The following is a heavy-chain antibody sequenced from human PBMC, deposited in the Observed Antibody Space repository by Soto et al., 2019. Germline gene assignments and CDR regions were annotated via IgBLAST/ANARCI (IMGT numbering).Heavy chain of an antibody. CDR2: ISFDGSNK. Sequence: PGGSLRLSCAASGFTFSNFALHWVRQAPGKGLEWMSVISFDGSNKYYADSVKGRFTISRDNSKNTLYLQMNSLRAEDTAVYYCARSYCSGGICYAHYYYYGMDVWGPGTTVTVSS. J-gene: IGHJ6*02. CDR1: GFTFSNFA. D-gene: IGHD2-15*01. CDR3: ARSYCSGGICYAHYYYYGMDV. V-gene: IGHV3-30*04.